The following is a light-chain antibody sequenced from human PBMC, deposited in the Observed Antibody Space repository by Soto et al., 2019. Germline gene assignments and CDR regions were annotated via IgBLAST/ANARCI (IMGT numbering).Light chain of an antibody. V-gene: IGLV3-1*01. CDR2: QDV. Sequence: SYELTQPPSVSVSPGQTASITCSGDKLDDKYVFWYQQKPGQSPVVVLYQDVRRPSGIPERFSGSNSGNTATLTIGGTQPVDEADYYCQTWDTSSVVFGGGTKQTVL. J-gene: IGLJ3*02. CDR3: QTWDTSSVV. CDR1: KLDDKY.